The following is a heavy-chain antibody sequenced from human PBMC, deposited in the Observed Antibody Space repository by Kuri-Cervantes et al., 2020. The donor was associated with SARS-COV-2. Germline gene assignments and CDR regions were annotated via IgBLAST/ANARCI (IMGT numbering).Heavy chain of an antibody. CDR1: GFTFSTYG. D-gene: IGHD5/OR15-5a*01. CDR3: ARDLSGRFDP. J-gene: IGHJ5*02. CDR2: IPSDGTNK. V-gene: IGHV3-30*03. Sequence: GGSLRLSCAASGFTFSTYGMHWVRQAPGKGLGWVALIPSDGTNKYYADSVKGRFTVSRDNSKSTLYLQMSSLRAEDTAVYYCARDLSGRFDPWGQGTLVTVSS.